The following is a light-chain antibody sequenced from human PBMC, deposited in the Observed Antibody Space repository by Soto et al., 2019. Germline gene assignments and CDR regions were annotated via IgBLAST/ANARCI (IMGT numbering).Light chain of an antibody. V-gene: IGLV2-14*01. CDR1: SSDVGAYNY. CDR2: EVS. J-gene: IGLJ2*01. Sequence: QSALTQPASVSGSPGQSITISCTGTSSDVGAYNYVSWYQQQPAKAPKLMIYEVSNRPSGVSNRFSGSKSGNTASLTISGLQAEDEADYYCSSKTSSSTLVVVFGGGTKVTVL. CDR3: SSKTSSSTLVVV.